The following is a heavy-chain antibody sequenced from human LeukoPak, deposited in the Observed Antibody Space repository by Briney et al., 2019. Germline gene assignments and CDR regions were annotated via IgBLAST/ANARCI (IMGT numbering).Heavy chain of an antibody. CDR3: AGSLGYCTSNVCYLKY. Sequence: ASVKVSCKPSGYTFTSYGISWLRQAPGQGLEWMGWISPYNGNTNYAQNLQGRVTMTTDTSTSTAYMELRSLRSDDTAVYYCAGSLGYCTSNVCYLKYWGQGTLVTVSS. CDR1: GYTFTSYG. D-gene: IGHD2-8*01. V-gene: IGHV1-18*01. CDR2: ISPYNGNT. J-gene: IGHJ4*02.